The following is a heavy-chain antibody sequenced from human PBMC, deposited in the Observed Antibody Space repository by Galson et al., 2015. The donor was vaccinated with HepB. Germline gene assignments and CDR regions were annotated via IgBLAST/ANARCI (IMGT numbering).Heavy chain of an antibody. CDR2: ISYDGSNK. CDR1: GFTFSSYA. D-gene: IGHD3-10*01. Sequence: SLRLSCAASGFTFSSYAMHWVRQAPGKGLEWVAVISYDGSNKYYADSVKGRFTISRDNSKNTLYLQMNSLRAEDTAVYYCASAYYYGSGSPTPDAFDIWGQGTMVTVSS. V-gene: IGHV3-30-3*01. J-gene: IGHJ3*02. CDR3: ASAYYYGSGSPTPDAFDI.